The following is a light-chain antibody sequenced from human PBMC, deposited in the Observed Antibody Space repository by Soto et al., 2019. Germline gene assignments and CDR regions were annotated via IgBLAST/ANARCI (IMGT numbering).Light chain of an antibody. Sequence: QSVLTQPPSAPGTPGQGVTISCPGSTSNIGSNYVYWYQQLPGTAPKLLIYRNNQRPSGVPDRFSGSKSGTSASLAISGLRSDDEADYICATWDDSLNGFYVFGTGTKVTVL. J-gene: IGLJ1*01. V-gene: IGLV1-47*01. CDR2: RNN. CDR1: TSNIGSNY. CDR3: ATWDDSLNGFYV.